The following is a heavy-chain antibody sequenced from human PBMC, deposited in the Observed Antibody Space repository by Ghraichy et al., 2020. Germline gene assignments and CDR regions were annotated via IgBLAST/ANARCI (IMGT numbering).Heavy chain of an antibody. V-gene: IGHV3-23*01. CDR1: GFTFSSYA. CDR3: AKDSGGSSWYLDY. CDR2: ISGSGGST. Sequence: GGSLRLSCASSGFTFSSYAMSWVRHAPGKGLEWVSAISGSGGSTYYADSVKGRFTISRDNSKNTLYLQMNSLRAEDTAVYYCAKDSGGSSWYLDYWGQGTLVTVSS. D-gene: IGHD6-13*01. J-gene: IGHJ4*02.